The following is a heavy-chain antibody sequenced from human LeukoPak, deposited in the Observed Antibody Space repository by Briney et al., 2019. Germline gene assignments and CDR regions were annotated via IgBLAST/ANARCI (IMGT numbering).Heavy chain of an antibody. CDR2: ISGGDNNT. CDR3: AKDGDYGSGSYTPFDY. V-gene: IGHV3-23*01. D-gene: IGHD3-10*01. CDR1: GFTFNSYA. J-gene: IGHJ4*02. Sequence: GSLRLSCAASGFTFNSYAMSWVRQAPGKGLEWVSTISGGDNNTYYADSVKGRFTISRDNSKNTLYLQMNSLRAEDTAVYYCAKDGDYGSGSYTPFDYWGQGTLVTVSS.